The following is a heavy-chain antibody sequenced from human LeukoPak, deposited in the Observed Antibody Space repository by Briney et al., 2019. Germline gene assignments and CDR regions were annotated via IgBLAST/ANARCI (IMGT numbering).Heavy chain of an antibody. V-gene: IGHV1-69*13. J-gene: IGHJ3*02. CDR3: ARPLSTRYDFWSEGDAFDI. D-gene: IGHD3-3*01. Sequence: ASVKVSCKASGGTFSSYAISWVRQAPGQGLEWMGGIIPIFGTANYAQKFQGRVTITADESTSTAYMELSSLRSEDTVVYYCARPLSTRYDFWSEGDAFDIWGQGTMVTVSS. CDR1: GGTFSSYA. CDR2: IIPIFGTA.